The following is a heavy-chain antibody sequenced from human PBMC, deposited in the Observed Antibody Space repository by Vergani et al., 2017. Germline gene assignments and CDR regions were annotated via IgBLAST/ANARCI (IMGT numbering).Heavy chain of an antibody. Sequence: QVQLQESGPGLVKPSETLSLTCTVSGGSISSYYWSWIRQPPGKGLEWIGYIYYSGSTNYNPSLKSRVTRSVDTSKNQFSLKLSSVTAADTAVYYCARLVGLGYYYYYYYMDVWGKGTTVTVSS. D-gene: IGHD2-15*01. CDR2: IYYSGST. V-gene: IGHV4-59*08. CDR3: ARLVGLGYYYYYYYMDV. CDR1: GGSISSYY. J-gene: IGHJ6*03.